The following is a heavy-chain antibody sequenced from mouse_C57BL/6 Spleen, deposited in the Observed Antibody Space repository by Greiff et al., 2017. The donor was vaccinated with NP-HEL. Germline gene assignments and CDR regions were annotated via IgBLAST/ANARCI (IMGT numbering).Heavy chain of an antibody. V-gene: IGHV5-17*01. CDR2: ISSGSSTI. Sequence: EVKLMESGGGLVKPGGSLKLSCAASGFTFSDYGMHWVRQAPEKGLEWVAYISSGSSTIYYADTVKGRFTISRDNAKNTLFLQMTSLRSEDTAMYYCANHPWFAYWGQGTLVTVSA. CDR3: ANHPWFAY. CDR1: GFTFSDYG. J-gene: IGHJ3*01.